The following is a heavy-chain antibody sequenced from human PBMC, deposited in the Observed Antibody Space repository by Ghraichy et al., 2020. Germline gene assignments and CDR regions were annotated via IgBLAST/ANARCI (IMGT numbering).Heavy chain of an antibody. CDR3: ARHPLYYDSSGYLYCFDY. D-gene: IGHD3-22*01. Sequence: ASVKVSCKASGYTFTNYGISWVRQAPGQGLEWMGWISAYNGNTDYAQKLQGRVTMTTDTSTSTAYMELRSLRSDDTAVYYCARHPLYYDSSGYLYCFDYWGQGTLVTVSS. CDR1: GYTFTNYG. CDR2: ISAYNGNT. V-gene: IGHV1-18*01. J-gene: IGHJ4*02.